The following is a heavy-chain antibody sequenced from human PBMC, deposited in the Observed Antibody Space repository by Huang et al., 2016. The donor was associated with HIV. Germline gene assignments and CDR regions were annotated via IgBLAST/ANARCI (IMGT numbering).Heavy chain of an antibody. CDR1: GGSFSGYY. V-gene: IGHV4-34*01. J-gene: IGHJ6*03. CDR2: INHSERT. CDR3: ARGQGGYYYYYMDV. Sequence: QVQLQQWGAGLLRPSETLSLTCAVYGGSFSGYYGTWIRQPPGKGREWIGEINHSERTNYNPSSKSRVTISVDTSRNQFSLTLTSVTAADTAVYYCARGQGGYYYYYMDVWGKGTTVTVSS.